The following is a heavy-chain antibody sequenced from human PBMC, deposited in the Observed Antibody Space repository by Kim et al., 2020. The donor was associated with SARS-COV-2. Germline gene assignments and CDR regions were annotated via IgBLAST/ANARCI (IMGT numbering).Heavy chain of an antibody. V-gene: IGHV4-4*02. D-gene: IGHD3-10*01. CDR2: IYHSGST. CDR3: ARRITMVRGVIHNWFDP. CDR1: GGSISSSNW. J-gene: IGHJ5*02. Sequence: SETLSLTCALSGGSISSSNWWSWVRQPPGKGLEWIGEIYHSGSTNYNPSLKSRVTISVDKSKNQFSLKLSSVTAADTAVYYCARRITMVRGVIHNWFDPWGQGTLVTVSS.